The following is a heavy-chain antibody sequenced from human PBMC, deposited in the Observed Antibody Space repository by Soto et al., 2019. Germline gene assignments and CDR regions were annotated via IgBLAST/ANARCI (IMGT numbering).Heavy chain of an antibody. J-gene: IGHJ4*02. D-gene: IGHD2-15*01. CDR1: GLTFSSYA. V-gene: IGHV3-23*01. CDR2: ISGSGGST. Sequence: PGGSLRLSCAASGLTFSSYAMSWVRQAPGKGLEWVSAISGSGGSTYYADSVKGRFTISRDNSKNTLYLQMNSSVTAADTAVYYCARGGWSYCSGGSCYRKKPEFDYWGQGTLVTVSS. CDR3: ARGGWSYCSGGSCYRKKPEFDY.